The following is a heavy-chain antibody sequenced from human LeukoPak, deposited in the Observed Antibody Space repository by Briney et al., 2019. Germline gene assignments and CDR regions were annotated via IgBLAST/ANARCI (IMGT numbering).Heavy chain of an antibody. CDR1: GGSFSGYY. D-gene: IGHD6-19*01. CDR3: GRNNRRVPAVPRTGVDY. Sequence: SETLSLTCAVYGGSFSGYYWSWIRQPPGKGLEWIGEINHSGSTNYNPSLKSRVTISVDTSKNQFSRKLSSVSAADTAVYYCGRNNRRVPAVPRTGVDYWGQGTLVTVSS. CDR2: INHSGST. J-gene: IGHJ4*02. V-gene: IGHV4-34*01.